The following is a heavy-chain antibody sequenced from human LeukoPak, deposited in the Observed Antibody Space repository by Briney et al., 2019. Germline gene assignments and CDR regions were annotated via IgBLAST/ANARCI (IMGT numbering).Heavy chain of an antibody. CDR3: ANESPPNKKTKWFGESNDY. Sequence: GGSLRLSCAASGFTFSSYSMNWVRQAPGKGLEWVSSISSGGSYIYYADSVKGRFTISRDNAKNSLYLQMNSLRAEDTAVYYCANESPPNKKTKWFGESNDYWGQGTLVTVSS. CDR1: GFTFSSYS. D-gene: IGHD3-10*01. CDR2: ISSGGSYI. J-gene: IGHJ4*02. V-gene: IGHV3-21*01.